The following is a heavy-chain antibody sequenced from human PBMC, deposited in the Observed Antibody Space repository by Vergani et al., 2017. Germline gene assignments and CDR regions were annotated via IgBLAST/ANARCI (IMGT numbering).Heavy chain of an antibody. CDR1: GGSISSTNW. V-gene: IGHV4-4*03. J-gene: IGHJ4*02. CDR2: IYFSGVT. Sequence: QVQLQESGPGLVKPPGTLSLTCAVSGGSISSTNWWSWVRQSPGKGLEWIGEIYFSGVTNYNPSLQSRVTMSIDKSKNQFSLNLTSVTAADTAVYYCARGLAIDYGDYSYWGQGTLVTVSS. D-gene: IGHD4-17*01. CDR3: ARGLAIDYGDYSY.